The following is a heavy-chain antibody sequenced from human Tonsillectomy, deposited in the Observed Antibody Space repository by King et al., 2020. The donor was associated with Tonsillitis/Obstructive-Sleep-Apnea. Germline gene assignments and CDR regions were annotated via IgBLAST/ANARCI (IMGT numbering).Heavy chain of an antibody. V-gene: IGHV3-9*01. CDR3: AKAYDYGGNSEALIDY. CDR1: GFTFDDYA. J-gene: IGHJ4*02. Sequence: VQLVESGGGLVQPGRSLRLSCAASGFTFDDYAMHWVRQAPGKGLEWVSGISWNSGSIGYADSVKGRFTISRDNAKNSLYLQMNSLRAEDTALYYCAKAYDYGGNSEALIDYRGQRTLLTVSS. CDR2: ISWNSGSI. D-gene: IGHD4-23*01.